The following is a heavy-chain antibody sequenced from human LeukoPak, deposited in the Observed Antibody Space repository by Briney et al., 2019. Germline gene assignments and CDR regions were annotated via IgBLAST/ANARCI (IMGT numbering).Heavy chain of an antibody. J-gene: IGHJ4*02. V-gene: IGHV4-59*01. CDR2: IYYSGST. CDR1: GGSISSYY. Sequence: SETLSLTCTVSGGSISSYYWSWIRQPPGKGLEWIGYIYYSGSTNYNPSLKSRVTISVDTSKNQFSLKLSSVTAADTAVYYCAREGAYSYGFIDYWGQGTLVTVSS. CDR3: AREGAYSYGFIDY. D-gene: IGHD5-18*01.